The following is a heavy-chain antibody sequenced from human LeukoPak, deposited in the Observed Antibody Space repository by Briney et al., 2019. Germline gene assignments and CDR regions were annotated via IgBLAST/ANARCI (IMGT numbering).Heavy chain of an antibody. Sequence: PGGSLRLSCAASGFTFSDYYMAWIRQAPGRAPEWISYIIGDSVFTKYADSVRGRFTISRDNAKSSLYLRMNSLRTEDTAVYYCARPFSHSSGWYYDYWGQGTLVTVSS. CDR2: IIGDSVFT. CDR3: ARPFSHSSGWYYDY. CDR1: GFTFSDYY. V-gene: IGHV3-11*06. D-gene: IGHD6-19*01. J-gene: IGHJ4*02.